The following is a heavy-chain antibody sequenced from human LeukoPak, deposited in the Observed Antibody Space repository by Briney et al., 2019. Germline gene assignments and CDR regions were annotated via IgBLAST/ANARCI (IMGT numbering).Heavy chain of an antibody. D-gene: IGHD6-19*01. J-gene: IGHJ6*02. CDR1: GFTFSDYH. CDR3: ARDQVAVSDYYYGMDV. V-gene: IGHV3-11*05. Sequence: PGGSLRLSCAASGFTFSDYHMSWIRHAPGEGLEWVSYFSSSSSYTSYADSVKGRFTISRDNAKNSLYLQMNSLRAEDTAVYYCARDQVAVSDYYYGMDVWGQGTTVTVSS. CDR2: FSSSSSYT.